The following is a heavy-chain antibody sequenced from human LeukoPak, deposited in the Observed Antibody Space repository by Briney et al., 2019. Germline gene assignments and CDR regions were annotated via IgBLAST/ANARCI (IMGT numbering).Heavy chain of an antibody. CDR3: TTLIDYGGNPLD. J-gene: IGHJ4*02. Sequence: GGSLRLSCAASGLTFSSYAMSWFRQAPGKGLEWVGFIRSKAYGGTTEYAASVKGRFTISRDDSKSIAYLQMNSLKTEDTAVYYCTTLIDYGGNPLDWGQGTLVTVSS. V-gene: IGHV3-49*03. D-gene: IGHD4-23*01. CDR1: GLTFSSYA. CDR2: IRSKAYGGTT.